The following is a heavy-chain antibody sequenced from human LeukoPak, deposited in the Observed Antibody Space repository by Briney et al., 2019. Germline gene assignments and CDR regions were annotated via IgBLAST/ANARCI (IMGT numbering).Heavy chain of an antibody. D-gene: IGHD7-27*01. J-gene: IGHJ2*01. V-gene: IGHV3-23*01. CDR2: ISRSDGTT. CDR3: AYSSFWGRTWYFDL. Sequence: GGSLRLSCAGSGFTFSSYAMTWVRQAPGTGLEWVSSISRSDGTTYYADSVKGRFTISRDNSKKTLDLQMNSLSAVDTAVYYCAYSSFWGRTWYFDLWGRGTLVTVSS. CDR1: GFTFSSYA.